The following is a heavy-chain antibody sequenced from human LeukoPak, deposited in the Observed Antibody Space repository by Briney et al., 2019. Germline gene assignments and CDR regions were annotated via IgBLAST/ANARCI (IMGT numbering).Heavy chain of an antibody. CDR3: ASIHCSSTSCLYYFDY. Sequence: SETLSLTCTVSGGSISSYYWSWIRQPPGKGLEWIGYIYHSGSTYYNPSLKSRVTISVDRSKNQFSLKLSSVTAADTAVYYCASIHCSSTSCLYYFDYWGQGTLVTVSS. D-gene: IGHD2-2*01. CDR1: GGSISSYY. V-gene: IGHV4-59*12. CDR2: IYHSGST. J-gene: IGHJ4*02.